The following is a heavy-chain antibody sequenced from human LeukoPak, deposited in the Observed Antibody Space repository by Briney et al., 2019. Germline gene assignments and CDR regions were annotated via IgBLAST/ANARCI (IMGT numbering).Heavy chain of an antibody. CDR2: FDPEDGET. D-gene: IGHD3-10*01. CDR1: GYTFTRYY. Sequence: ASVKVSCKASGYTFTRYYMHWVRQAPGKGLEWMGGFDPEDGETIYAQKFQGRVTMTEDTSTDTAYMELSSLRSEDTAVYYCAWFGELLPDYWGQGTLVTVSS. V-gene: IGHV1-24*01. CDR3: AWFGELLPDY. J-gene: IGHJ4*02.